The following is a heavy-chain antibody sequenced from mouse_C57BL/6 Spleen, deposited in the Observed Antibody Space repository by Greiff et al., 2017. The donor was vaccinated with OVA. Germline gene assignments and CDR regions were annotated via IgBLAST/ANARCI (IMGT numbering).Heavy chain of an antibody. V-gene: IGHV1-15*01. CDR2: IDLETGGI. CDR1: GYTFTDYE. D-gene: IGHD2-3*01. Sequence: QVQLQQSGAELVRPGVSVTLSCKASGYTFTDYEMYWVNQTPVNGLEWIGVIDLETGGIAYNQKFKGKAILTADKSSSAAYMELRSLTSEDSAVYYFTIFDGYYNFDYWGQGTTLTVSS. J-gene: IGHJ2*01. CDR3: TIFDGYYNFDY.